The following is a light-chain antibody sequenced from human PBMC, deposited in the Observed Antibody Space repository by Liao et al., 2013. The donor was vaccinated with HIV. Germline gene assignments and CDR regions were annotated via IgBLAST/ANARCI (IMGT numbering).Light chain of an antibody. J-gene: IGLJ2*01. CDR1: KLGDKY. CDR2: QDS. Sequence: SYELTQPPSVSVSPGQTASITCSGDKLGDKYACWYQQKPGQSPVLVIYQDSKRPSGIPERFSGSNSGNTATLTISGTQAMDEADYYCQAWDNTYTVVFGGRTEADRP. V-gene: IGLV3-1*01. CDR3: QAWDNTYTVV.